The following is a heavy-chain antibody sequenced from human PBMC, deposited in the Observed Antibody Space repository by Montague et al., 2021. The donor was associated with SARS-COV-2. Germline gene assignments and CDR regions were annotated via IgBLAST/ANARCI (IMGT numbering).Heavy chain of an antibody. D-gene: IGHD3-10*01. J-gene: IGHJ5*02. CDR1: GASISNGGYT. CDR2: IYQSGTT. CDR3: ARSMIRGGLNWFDP. Sequence: TLSLTCAVSGASISNGGYTWSWIRRPPGKGLEWIGYIYQSGTTRSNPSLKSRVTMSADKSKNQFYLQVTSVSAADTATYFCARSMIRGGLNWFDPWGQGTLVTVSS. V-gene: IGHV4-30-2*01.